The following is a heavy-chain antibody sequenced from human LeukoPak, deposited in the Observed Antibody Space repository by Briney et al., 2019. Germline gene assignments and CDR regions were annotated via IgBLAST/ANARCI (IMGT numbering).Heavy chain of an antibody. Sequence: PGGSLRLSCAASGFTVSSNYMSRVRQAPGKGLEWVSVIYSGGSTYYADSVKGRFTISRDNSKNTLYLQMNSLRAEDTAVYYCARDFPGIAVTGTRPLDYWGQGTLVTVSS. CDR1: GFTVSSNY. CDR3: ARDFPGIAVTGTRPLDY. V-gene: IGHV3-53*01. CDR2: IYSGGST. J-gene: IGHJ4*02. D-gene: IGHD6-19*01.